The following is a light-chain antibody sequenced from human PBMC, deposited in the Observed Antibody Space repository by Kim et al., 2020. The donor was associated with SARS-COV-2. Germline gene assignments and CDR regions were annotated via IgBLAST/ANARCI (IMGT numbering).Light chain of an antibody. CDR1: SGPIDSTY. CDR2: EDD. V-gene: IGLV6-57*04. Sequence: NFMLTQPHSVSQSPGKTVTISCTRSSGPIDSTYVHWYQQRPGSAPTIVIYEDDQRSSGVPDRLSGSIDNSSNSASLTISGLKTEDEADYYCQSYDSSNRVIFGGGTQLTVL. CDR3: QSYDSSNRVI. J-gene: IGLJ2*01.